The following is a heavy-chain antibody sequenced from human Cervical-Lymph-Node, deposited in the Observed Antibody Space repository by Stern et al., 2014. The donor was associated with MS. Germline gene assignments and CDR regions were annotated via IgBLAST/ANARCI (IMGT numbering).Heavy chain of an antibody. V-gene: IGHV6-1*01. CDR3: ARDVSSSPDAFDT. Sequence: QVQLVQSGPGLVKPSQTLSLTCAISGDSVSSNRATWSWIRQSPSRGLEWLGRTYQRSRWYYDYALSVKSRVTISPDTSKNQFSLWLNSVTPEDTAVYYCARDVSSSPDAFDTWGQGTMVTVSS. CDR2: TYQRSRWYY. J-gene: IGHJ3*02. CDR1: GDSVSSNRAT. D-gene: IGHD6-6*01.